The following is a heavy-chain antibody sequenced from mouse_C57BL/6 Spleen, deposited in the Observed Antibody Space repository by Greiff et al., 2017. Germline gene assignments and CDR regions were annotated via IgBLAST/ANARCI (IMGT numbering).Heavy chain of an antibody. CDR1: GFTFSDYY. D-gene: IGHD4-1*01. V-gene: IGHV5-16*01. CDR3: ARDHWAFDY. J-gene: IGHJ2*01. CDR2: INYDGSST. Sequence: EVKVVESEGGLVQPGSSMKLSCTASGFTFSDYYMAWVRQVPEKGLEWVANINYDGSSTYYLDSLKSRFIISRDNAKNILYLQMSSLKSEDTATYYCARDHWAFDYWGQGTTLTVSS.